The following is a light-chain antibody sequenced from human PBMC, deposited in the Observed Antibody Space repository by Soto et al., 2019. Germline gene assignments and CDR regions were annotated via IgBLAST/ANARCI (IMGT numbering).Light chain of an antibody. Sequence: QSVLTQPPSASGTPGQSVTISCSGSTSNIGSSTVECYRHLPGTAPNLLIFNNYERLSGVPERFSGSKAGTSASLTISGLQSEEEADYYCSLWDASLNGVVFGGGTKLTVL. J-gene: IGLJ2*01. CDR2: NNY. V-gene: IGLV1-44*01. CDR1: TSNIGSST. CDR3: SLWDASLNGVV.